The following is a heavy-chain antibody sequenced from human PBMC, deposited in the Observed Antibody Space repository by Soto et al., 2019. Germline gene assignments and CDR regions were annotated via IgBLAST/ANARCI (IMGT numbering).Heavy chain of an antibody. CDR1: GGSISSYY. Sequence: SETLSLTCTVSGGSISSYYWSWIRQPPGKGLEWIGYIYYSGSTNYNPSLKSRVTISVDTSKNQFSLKLSSVTAADTAVYYCARHGGVDYWGQGTLVTVS. V-gene: IGHV4-59*08. D-gene: IGHD2-15*01. CDR3: ARHGGVDY. J-gene: IGHJ4*02. CDR2: IYYSGST.